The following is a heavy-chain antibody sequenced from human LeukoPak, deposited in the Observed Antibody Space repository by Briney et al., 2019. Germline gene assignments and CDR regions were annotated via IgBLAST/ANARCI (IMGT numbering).Heavy chain of an antibody. D-gene: IGHD6-19*01. Sequence: GGSLRLSCAASGFTFSSYSMNWVRQAPGKGLEWVSYISSSSTIYYADSVKGRFTISRDNAKNSLYLQMNSLRDEDTAMYYCARDYRGYSSGARERPYDYWGQGTLVTVSS. CDR2: ISSSSTI. J-gene: IGHJ4*01. CDR3: ARDYRGYSSGARERPYDY. V-gene: IGHV3-48*02. CDR1: GFTFSSYS.